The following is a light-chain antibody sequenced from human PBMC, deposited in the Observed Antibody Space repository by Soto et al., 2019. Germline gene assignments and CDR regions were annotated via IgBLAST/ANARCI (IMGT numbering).Light chain of an antibody. CDR2: GAS. CDR3: QQYDTWPFT. Sequence: EVVMTQSPATLSVSPGEGATLSCRASQSVSSKLAWYQQKPGQAPRLLIYGASTRATGIPARFSGSESGTEFALTISSLRSEDFAVYYCQQYDTWPFTFGPGTKVDIK. V-gene: IGKV3-15*01. J-gene: IGKJ3*01. CDR1: QSVSSK.